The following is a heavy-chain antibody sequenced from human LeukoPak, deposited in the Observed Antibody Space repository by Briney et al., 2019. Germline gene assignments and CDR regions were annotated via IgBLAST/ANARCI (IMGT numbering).Heavy chain of an antibody. J-gene: IGHJ6*03. V-gene: IGHV3-11*01. D-gene: IGHD2-2*02. CDR2: ISCSSGTI. CDR1: GFTFSDYY. Sequence: GGSLRLSCAASGFTFSDYYMSWIRQAPGKGLEWVSYISCSSGTIYYADSVKGRFTISRDNAKNSLYLQMNSLRAEDTAVYYFARVGLGYCSSTSCYTDYYYYYMDVGGKGTTVTVSS. CDR3: ARVGLGYCSSTSCYTDYYYYYMDV.